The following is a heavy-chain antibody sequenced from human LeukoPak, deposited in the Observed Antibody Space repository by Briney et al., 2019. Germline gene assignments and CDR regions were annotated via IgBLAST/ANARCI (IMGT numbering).Heavy chain of an antibody. J-gene: IGHJ4*02. CDR2: IYYSGST. Sequence: MSSETLSLTCTVSGGSISGYYWSWIRQPPGKGLEWIAYIYYSGSTNYNPSLKSRVTISLDTSKNQFSLNPTSVTAADTAVYYCARDRPGGSSLDYWGQGTLVTVSS. CDR1: GGSISGYY. CDR3: ARDRPGGSSLDY. D-gene: IGHD6-13*01. V-gene: IGHV4-59*01.